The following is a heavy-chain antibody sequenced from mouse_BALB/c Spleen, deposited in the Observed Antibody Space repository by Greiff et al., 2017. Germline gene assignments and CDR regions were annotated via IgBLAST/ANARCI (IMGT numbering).Heavy chain of an antibody. V-gene: IGHV14-3*02. CDR2: IDPANGNT. D-gene: IGHD2-1*01. CDR1: GFNIKDTY. J-gene: IGHJ4*01. Sequence: EVQLVESGAELVKPGASVKLSCTASGFNIKDTYMHWVKQRPEQGLEWIGRIDPANGNTKYDPKFQGKATITADTSSNTAYLQLSSLTSEDTAVYYCAPIYYGNYDYAMDYWGQGTSVTVSS. CDR3: APIYYGNYDYAMDY.